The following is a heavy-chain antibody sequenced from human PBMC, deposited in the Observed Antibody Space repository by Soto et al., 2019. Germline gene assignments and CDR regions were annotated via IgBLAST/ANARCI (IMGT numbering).Heavy chain of an antibody. CDR1: GFTFSRYT. J-gene: IGHJ4*02. V-gene: IGHV3-30-3*01. CDR2: ISYDGSNK. D-gene: IGHD2-8*01. Sequence: QVQLVESGGGVVQPGRSLRLSCVASGFTFSRYTMYWVRQAPGKGLEWVAVISYDGSNKYYADSVKGRFTISRDNSKNTLYLQMNSLRAEDTAMYYCAKGGVIGTRVPEFWGQGTLVSVSS. CDR3: AKGGVIGTRVPEF.